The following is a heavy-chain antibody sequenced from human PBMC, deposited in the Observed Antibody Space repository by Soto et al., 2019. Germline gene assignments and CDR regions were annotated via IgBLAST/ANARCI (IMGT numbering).Heavy chain of an antibody. J-gene: IGHJ4*02. CDR1: GYAISNGYY. CDR3: VRTVAVAGTNVPDYFDH. V-gene: IGHV4-38-2*01. Sequence: PSETLSLTCAVSGYAISNGYYWGWVRQPPGKGLEWIGDSHQSGITHHSPSLKGRVITSMATSKNQFSLDLISVTAADTAMYYCVRTVAVAGTNVPDYFDHWGQGIQVTVSS. CDR2: SHQSGIT. D-gene: IGHD6-19*01.